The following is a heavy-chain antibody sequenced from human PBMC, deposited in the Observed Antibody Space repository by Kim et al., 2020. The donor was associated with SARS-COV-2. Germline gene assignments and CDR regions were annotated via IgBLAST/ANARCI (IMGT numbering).Heavy chain of an antibody. CDR2: IKQDGSLQ. V-gene: IGHV3-7*01. CDR3: ARGSGWLMDA. D-gene: IGHD6-19*01. Sequence: GGSLRLSCAASGFTFRDFWMNWVRQGPGKGPEWVAIIKQDGSLQHYVDSVEGRFTISRDNDNNSLYLQMNSLRAEDTGVYYCARGSGWLMDAWGQGTLVT. J-gene: IGHJ5*02. CDR1: GFTFRDFW.